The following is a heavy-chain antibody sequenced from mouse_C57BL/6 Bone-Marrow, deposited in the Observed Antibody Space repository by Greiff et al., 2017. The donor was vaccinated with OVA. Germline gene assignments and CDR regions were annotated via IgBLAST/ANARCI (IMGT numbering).Heavy chain of an antibody. CDR3: VRRGGSSYEDFDY. Sequence: VQLKESGGGLVQPKGSLKLSCAASGFSFNTYAMNWVRQAPGKGLEWVARIRSKSNNYATYYADSVKDRFTISRDDSESMLYLQMNNLKTEDTAMYYCVRRGGSSYEDFDYWGQGTTLTVSS. D-gene: IGHD1-1*01. J-gene: IGHJ2*01. CDR2: IRSKSNNYAT. CDR1: GFSFNTYA. V-gene: IGHV10-1*01.